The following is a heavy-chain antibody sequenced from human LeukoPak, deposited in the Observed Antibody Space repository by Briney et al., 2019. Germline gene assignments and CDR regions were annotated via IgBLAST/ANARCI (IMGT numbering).Heavy chain of an antibody. CDR2: IRSKANSYAT. D-gene: IGHD1-26*01. V-gene: IGHV3-73*01. J-gene: IGHJ4*02. Sequence: GGSLKLSCAASGFTFSGSAMHWVRQASGKGLEWVGRIRSKANSYATAYAASVKGRFTISRDDSKNTAYLQMNGLKTEDTAAYYCSSTSAEGFAYWGQGTLVTVSS. CDR1: GFTFSGSA. CDR3: SSTSAEGFAY.